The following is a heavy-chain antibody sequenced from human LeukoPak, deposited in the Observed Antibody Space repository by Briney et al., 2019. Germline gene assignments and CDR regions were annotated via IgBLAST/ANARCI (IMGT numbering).Heavy chain of an antibody. Sequence: GGSLRLSCAASGFTFSSYWMSWVRQAPGKGLEWVANIKQDGSEKCYVDSVKGRFTISRDNAKNSLYLQMNSLRAEDTAVYYCARDRYDSSVELDYWGQGTLVTVSS. D-gene: IGHD3-22*01. CDR3: ARDRYDSSVELDY. CDR2: IKQDGSEK. V-gene: IGHV3-7*01. CDR1: GFTFSSYW. J-gene: IGHJ4*02.